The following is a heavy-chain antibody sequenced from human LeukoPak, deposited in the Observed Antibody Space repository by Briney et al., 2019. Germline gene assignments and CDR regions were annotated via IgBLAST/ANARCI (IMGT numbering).Heavy chain of an antibody. J-gene: IGHJ5*02. D-gene: IGHD1-1*01. CDR2: IKQDGSEK. V-gene: IGHV3-7*01. CDR3: ARDKYMSGHVGSLFDP. Sequence: PGGTLRLSCAASGFTFSSYGMSWVRQTPGKGLEWVAEIKQDGSEKNYVDSVKGRFIISRDNTKSSLSLQMNSLRDEDTAVYYCARDKYMSGHVGSLFDPWGQGTLVIVSS. CDR1: GFTFSSYG.